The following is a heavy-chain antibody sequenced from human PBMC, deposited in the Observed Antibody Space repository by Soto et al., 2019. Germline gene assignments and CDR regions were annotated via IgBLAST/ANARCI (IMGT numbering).Heavy chain of an antibody. D-gene: IGHD3-22*01. CDR1: GGSISSYY. CDR3: ARVAYYYDSSGYYYEGFDP. Sequence: SETLSLTCTVSGGSISSYYGSWIRQPPGKGLEWIGYIYYSGSTNYNPSLKSRVTISVDTSKNQFSLKLSSVTAADTAVYYCARVAYYYDSSGYYYEGFDPWGQGTLVTVSS. CDR2: IYYSGST. V-gene: IGHV4-59*01. J-gene: IGHJ5*02.